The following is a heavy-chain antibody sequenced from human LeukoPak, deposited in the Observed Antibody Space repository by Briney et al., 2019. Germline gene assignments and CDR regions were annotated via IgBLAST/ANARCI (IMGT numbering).Heavy chain of an antibody. Sequence: ASVKVSCKASGYTFTSYGISWVRQAPGQGLEWMGWISAYNGNTNYAQKLQGRVTMTTDTSTSTAYMELRSLRSVDTAVYYCARCSRYYYGSGSYYNSDDAFDIWGQGTMVTVSS. J-gene: IGHJ3*02. V-gene: IGHV1-18*04. CDR2: ISAYNGNT. D-gene: IGHD3-10*01. CDR3: ARCSRYYYGSGSYYNSDDAFDI. CDR1: GYTFTSYG.